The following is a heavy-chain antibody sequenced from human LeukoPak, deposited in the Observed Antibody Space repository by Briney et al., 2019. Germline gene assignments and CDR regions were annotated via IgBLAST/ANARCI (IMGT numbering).Heavy chain of an antibody. Sequence: SVKVSCKASGGTFSSYTISWVRQAPGQGLEWMGGLIPIFGTANYAQKFQGRVTITADESTSTAYMELSSLRSEDTAVYYCARASYSGSSRRNFDLWGRGTLVTVSS. J-gene: IGHJ2*01. CDR1: GGTFSSYT. CDR3: ARASYSGSSRRNFDL. CDR2: LIPIFGTA. V-gene: IGHV1-69*13. D-gene: IGHD1-26*01.